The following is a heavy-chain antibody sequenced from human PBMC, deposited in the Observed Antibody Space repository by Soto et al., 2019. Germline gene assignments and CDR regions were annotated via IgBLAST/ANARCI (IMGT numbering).Heavy chain of an antibody. D-gene: IGHD4-17*01. V-gene: IGHV3-11*01. CDR3: ARVDYGVPYYFDY. CDR1: GFTFSDYY. J-gene: IGHJ4*02. Sequence: GGSLRLSCAASGFTFSDYYMSWIRQAPGKGLEWVSYISSSGSTIYYADSVKGRFTISRDNAKNSLFLQMNSLRAEDTAVYYCARVDYGVPYYFDYWGQGTLVTVSS. CDR2: ISSSGSTI.